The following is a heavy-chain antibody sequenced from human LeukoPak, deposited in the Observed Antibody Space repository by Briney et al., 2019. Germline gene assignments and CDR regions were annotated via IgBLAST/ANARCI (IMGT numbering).Heavy chain of an antibody. CDR1: GGTLSRYA. V-gene: IGHV1-69*13. CDR2: IIPLFGTA. J-gene: IGHJ4*02. Sequence: SVKVSCKASGGTLSRYAISWVREAPGQGLEWMGGIIPLFGTANYAQKFQGRVTITADESTSTAYMELSSLRSEDTAVYYCARGGDIGVAGYFDYWGQGTLVTVSS. D-gene: IGHD6-19*01. CDR3: ARGGDIGVAGYFDY.